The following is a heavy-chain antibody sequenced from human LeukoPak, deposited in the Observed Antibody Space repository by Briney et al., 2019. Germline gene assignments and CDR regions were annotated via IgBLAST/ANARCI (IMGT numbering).Heavy chain of an antibody. CDR2: IKQDVSEI. V-gene: IGHV3-7*01. CDR1: GFTFSSYW. Sequence: GSLRLSCAASGFTFSSYWMSWVRQAPGKGLEWVANIKQDVSEIYYVDSVKGRFTISRDNTKNSLYLQMNSLRAEDTAVYYCARDKIVGATYFDYWGQGTLVTVSS. J-gene: IGHJ4*02. CDR3: ARDKIVGATYFDY. D-gene: IGHD1-26*01.